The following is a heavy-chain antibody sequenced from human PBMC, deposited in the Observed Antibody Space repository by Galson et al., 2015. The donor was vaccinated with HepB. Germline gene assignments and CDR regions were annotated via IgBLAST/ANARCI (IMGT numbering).Heavy chain of an antibody. Sequence: CAISGDSVSSNSAAWNWIRQSPSRGLEWLGRTYYRSKWYNDYAVSVKSRITINPDTSKNQFSPQLNSVTPEDTAVYYCARSIGWLQFGYYYGMDVWGQGTTVTVSS. CDR1: GDSVSSNSAA. CDR3: ARSIGWLQFGYYYGMDV. CDR2: TYYRSKWYN. V-gene: IGHV6-1*01. J-gene: IGHJ6*02. D-gene: IGHD5-24*01.